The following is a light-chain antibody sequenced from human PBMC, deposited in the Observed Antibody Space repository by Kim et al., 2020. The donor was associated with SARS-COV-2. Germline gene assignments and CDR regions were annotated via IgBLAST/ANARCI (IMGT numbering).Light chain of an antibody. Sequence: QSITVSCTGTSSDVGGYNYVSWYQQHPGKAPKLMIYDVSKRPSGVSNRFSGSKSGNTASLTISGLQAEDEGDYYCSSYTSSSTPLFGGGTKVTVL. CDR2: DVS. J-gene: IGLJ2*01. CDR3: SSYTSSSTPL. V-gene: IGLV2-14*03. CDR1: SSDVGGYNY.